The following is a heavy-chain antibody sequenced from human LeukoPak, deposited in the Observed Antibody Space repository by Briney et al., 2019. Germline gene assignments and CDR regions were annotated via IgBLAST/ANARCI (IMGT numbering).Heavy chain of an antibody. D-gene: IGHD3-10*01. Sequence: SETLSLTCTVSGGSISSYYWSWIRQPPGKGLEWIGYIYYSGSTNYNPSLKSRVTMSVDTSKNQFSLKLSSVTAADTAVYYCASTRSGSYFDYWGQGTLVTVSS. CDR2: IYYSGST. V-gene: IGHV4-59*08. CDR1: GGSISSYY. J-gene: IGHJ4*02. CDR3: ASTRSGSYFDY.